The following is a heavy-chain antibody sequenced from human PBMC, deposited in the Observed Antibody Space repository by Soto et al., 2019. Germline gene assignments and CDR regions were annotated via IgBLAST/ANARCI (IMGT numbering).Heavy chain of an antibody. J-gene: IGHJ6*02. CDR3: ARHQCSSTSCYGFYGMDV. Sequence: GESLKISCKGSGYSFTIYWISWVRQMPGKGLEWMGRIDPSGSYTNYSPSFQGHVTISADKSISTAYLQWSSLKASDTAMYYCARHQCSSTSCYGFYGMDVWGQGTTVTVSS. CDR1: GYSFTIYW. V-gene: IGHV5-10-1*01. D-gene: IGHD2-2*01. CDR2: IDPSGSYT.